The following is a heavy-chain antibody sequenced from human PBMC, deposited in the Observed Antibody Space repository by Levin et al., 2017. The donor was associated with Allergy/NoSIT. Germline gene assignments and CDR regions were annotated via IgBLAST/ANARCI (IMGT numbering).Heavy chain of an antibody. J-gene: IGHJ4*02. V-gene: IGHV3-23*01. D-gene: IGHD2-21*02. Sequence: GESLKISCAASGFTFSSYAMSWVRQAPGKGLEWVSAISGSGGSTYYADSVKGRFTISRDNSKNTLYLQMNSLRAEDTAVYYCAKNPGERVVTAAIDYWGQGTLVTVSS. CDR2: ISGSGGST. CDR3: AKNPGERVVTAAIDY. CDR1: GFTFSSYA.